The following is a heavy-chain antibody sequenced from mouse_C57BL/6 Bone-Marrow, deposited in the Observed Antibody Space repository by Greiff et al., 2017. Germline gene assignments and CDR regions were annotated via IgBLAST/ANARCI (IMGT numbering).Heavy chain of an antibody. CDR2: IWWDDDK. Sequence: QVTLTESGPGILQPSQTLSLTCSFSGFSLSTFGMGVGWIRQPSGKGLEWLAHIWWDDDKYYNPALKSRLTISKDTSKNQVFLKIANVDTADTATYYCAPITTLGAGGDYFDYWGQGTTLTVSS. V-gene: IGHV8-8*01. CDR3: APITTLGAGGDYFDY. J-gene: IGHJ2*01. CDR1: GFSLSTFGMG. D-gene: IGHD1-1*01.